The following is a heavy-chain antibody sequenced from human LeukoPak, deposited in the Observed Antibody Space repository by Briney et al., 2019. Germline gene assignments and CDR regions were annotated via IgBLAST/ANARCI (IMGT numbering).Heavy chain of an antibody. CDR2: ISSSSSTI. D-gene: IGHD5-18*01. CDR3: ARDRAAAMVTRPKYYYYYMDV. V-gene: IGHV3-48*04. J-gene: IGHJ6*03. Sequence: GGSLRLSCAASGFTFSSYSMNWVRQAPGKGLEWVSYISSSSSTIYYADSVKGRFTISRDNAKNSLYLQMNSLRAEDTAVYCCARDRAAAMVTRPKYYYYYMDVWGKGTTVTVSS. CDR1: GFTFSSYS.